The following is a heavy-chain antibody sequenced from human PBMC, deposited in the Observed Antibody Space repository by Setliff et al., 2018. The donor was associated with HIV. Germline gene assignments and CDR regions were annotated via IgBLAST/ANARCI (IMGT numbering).Heavy chain of an antibody. CDR2: INHSGST. V-gene: IGHV4-34*01. J-gene: IGHJ4*02. CDR1: GGSFSGYF. Sequence: SETLSLTCAVYGGSFSGYFWSWIRQPPGKGLEWIGEINHSGSTNYNPSLKSRVAISVDTSKNQFSLHSSSMTAADTAVYFCAREDPRVSASHFDYWGQGILVTVSS. CDR3: AREDPRVSASHFDY. D-gene: IGHD2-8*01.